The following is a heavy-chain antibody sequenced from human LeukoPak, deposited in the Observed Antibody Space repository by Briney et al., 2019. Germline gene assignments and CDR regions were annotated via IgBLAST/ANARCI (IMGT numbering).Heavy chain of an antibody. CDR2: IYPGDSDT. D-gene: IGHD6-19*01. V-gene: IGHV5-51*01. CDR1: GYSFTSYW. J-gene: IGHJ4*02. CDR3: ARGWASGYFDS. Sequence: GESLKISCKGSGYSFTSYWIGWVRQMPGKGLEWMGSIYPGDSDTRYSPSFQDQVTISVDKSMSTAYLQWSSLKVSDTAMYYCARGWASGYFDSWGQGTLVTVSS.